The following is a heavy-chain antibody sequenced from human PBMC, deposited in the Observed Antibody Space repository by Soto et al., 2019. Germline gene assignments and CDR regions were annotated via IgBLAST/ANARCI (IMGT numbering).Heavy chain of an antibody. Sequence: GASVKVSCKASGGTFSSYAISWVRQAPGQGLEWMGGIIPIFGTANYAQKFQGRVTITADESTSTAYMELSSLRSEDTAVYYCARAPITTTSVYYYYGMDVWGQGTTVTAP. J-gene: IGHJ6*02. CDR2: IIPIFGTA. D-gene: IGHD3-10*01. CDR1: GGTFSSYA. CDR3: ARAPITTTSVYYYYGMDV. V-gene: IGHV1-69*13.